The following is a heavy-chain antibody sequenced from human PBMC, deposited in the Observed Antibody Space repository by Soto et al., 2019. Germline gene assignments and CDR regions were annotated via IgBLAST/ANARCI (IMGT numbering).Heavy chain of an antibody. D-gene: IGHD2-15*01. CDR3: AREGYCSGGSCYIGHAFDI. CDR2: IYYSGST. CDR1: GGSISSYY. Sequence: QVQLQESGPGLVKPSETLSLTCTVSGGSISSYYWSWIRQPPGKGLEWIGYIYYSGSTNYNPSLKSLVTISVDTSKNQFSLKLSSVTAADTAVYYCAREGYCSGGSCYIGHAFDIWGQGTMVTVSS. V-gene: IGHV4-59*01. J-gene: IGHJ3*02.